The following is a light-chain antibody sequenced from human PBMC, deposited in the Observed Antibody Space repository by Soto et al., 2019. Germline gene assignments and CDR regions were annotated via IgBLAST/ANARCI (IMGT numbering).Light chain of an antibody. J-gene: IGKJ1*01. CDR3: QQYNSYWT. CDR2: DAS. Sequence: DIQMTQSPSTLSASVGDRVTITCRASQSISSWLAWYQQKPGKAPKLLIYDASSLESGVPSRSSGSGSGTEFTLTISSLQPDDSATYYCQQYNSYWTFGQGTKVDIK. CDR1: QSISSW. V-gene: IGKV1-5*01.